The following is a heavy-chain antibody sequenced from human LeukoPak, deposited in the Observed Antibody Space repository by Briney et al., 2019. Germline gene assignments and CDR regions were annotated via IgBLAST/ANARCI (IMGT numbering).Heavy chain of an antibody. CDR2: ISGSGNYK. D-gene: IGHD1-26*01. CDR3: ASQRSIVGNTTNDY. J-gene: IGHJ4*01. V-gene: IGHV3-21*01. CDR1: GFMFSVYS. Sequence: GGSLRLSCAASGFMFSVYSMNWVRQAPGKGLEWVSSISGSGNYKFYADSVKGRFTISRDNAKNSLYLEMNSLRADDTAVYYCASQRSIVGNTTNDYWGHGTLVSVSS.